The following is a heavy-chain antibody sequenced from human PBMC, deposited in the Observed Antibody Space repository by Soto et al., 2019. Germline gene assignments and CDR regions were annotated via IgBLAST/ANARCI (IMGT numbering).Heavy chain of an antibody. CDR3: AKNGQPPYYYYGLDV. V-gene: IGHV1-18*01. D-gene: IGHD2-8*01. J-gene: IGHJ6*02. Sequence: QGQLVQSEAEVKKPGASVKVSCKASGYTFTRYGISWVRQAPGQGLEWMGWISGYNGDTNYAQKFQGRFIMTIDTSTGTAFMELRSLTSDDTAVYYCAKNGQPPYYYYGLDVWGQGTTVTVSS. CDR1: GYTFTRYG. CDR2: ISGYNGDT.